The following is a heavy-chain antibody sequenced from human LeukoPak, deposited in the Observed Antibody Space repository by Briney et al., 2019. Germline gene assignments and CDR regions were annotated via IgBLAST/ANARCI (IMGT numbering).Heavy chain of an antibody. CDR3: AEDMVSLPQYYFDY. V-gene: IGHV3-9*01. Sequence: SGGSLRLSCAASGFTFDDYAMHWVRQAPGKGLEWVSGISWNSGSIGYADSVKGRFTISRDNAKNSLYLQMNSLRAEDTALYYCAEDMVSLPQYYFDYWGQGTLVTVSS. D-gene: IGHD3-22*01. J-gene: IGHJ4*02. CDR1: GFTFDDYA. CDR2: ISWNSGSI.